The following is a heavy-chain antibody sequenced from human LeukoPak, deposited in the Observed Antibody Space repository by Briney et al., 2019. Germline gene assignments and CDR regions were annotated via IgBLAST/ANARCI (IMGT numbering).Heavy chain of an antibody. CDR2: ISAYNGNT. Sequence: ASVRVSCKASGYTFTSYGISWVRQAPGQGLEWMGWISAYNGNTNYAQKLQGRVTMTTDTSTSTAYMELRSLRSDDTAVYYCAREFGYCSSTSCYLWFDPWGQGTLVTVSS. CDR3: AREFGYCSSTSCYLWFDP. D-gene: IGHD2-2*03. J-gene: IGHJ5*02. V-gene: IGHV1-18*01. CDR1: GYTFTSYG.